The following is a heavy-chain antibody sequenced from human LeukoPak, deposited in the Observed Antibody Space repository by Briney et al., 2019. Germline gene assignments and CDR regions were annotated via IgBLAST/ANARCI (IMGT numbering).Heavy chain of an antibody. J-gene: IGHJ4*02. V-gene: IGHV1-69*04. CDR2: IIPILGIA. D-gene: IGHD2-21*02. CDR3: ARGGHGGNSGSYFDY. CDR1: GGTFSSYA. Sequence: GASVKVSCKASGGTFSSYAISWVRQAPGQGLEWMGRIIPILGIANYAQKFQGRVTITADKSTSTAYMELSSLRSEDTAVYYCARGGHGGNSGSYFDYWGQGTLVTVSS.